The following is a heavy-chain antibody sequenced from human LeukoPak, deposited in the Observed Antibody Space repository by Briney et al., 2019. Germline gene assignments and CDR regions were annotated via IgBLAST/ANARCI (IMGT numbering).Heavy chain of an antibody. CDR1: GYTFTSYD. CDR3: ARGDEHCSSTSYYYYYYGMDV. Sequence: GASVKVSCKASGYTFTSYDINWVRQATGQGLEWMGWMNPNSGNTGYAQRFQGRVTMTRNTSISTAYMELSSLRSEDTAVYYCARGDEHCSSTSYYYYYYGMDVWGQGTTVTVSS. D-gene: IGHD2-2*01. CDR2: MNPNSGNT. J-gene: IGHJ6*02. V-gene: IGHV1-8*01.